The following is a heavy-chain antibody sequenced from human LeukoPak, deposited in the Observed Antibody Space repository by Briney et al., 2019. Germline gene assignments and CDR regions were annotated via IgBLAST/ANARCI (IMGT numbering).Heavy chain of an antibody. CDR1: GFTFSSYA. D-gene: IGHD3-22*01. Sequence: SGGSLRLSCAASGFTFSSYAMSWVRQAPGKGLEWVSAISGSGGSTYYADSVKGRFTISRDNSKNTLYLQMNSLRAEDTAVYYCAKDLLCGYYYDSSGYHDYWGQGTLVTVSS. CDR2: ISGSGGST. V-gene: IGHV3-23*01. J-gene: IGHJ4*02. CDR3: AKDLLCGYYYDSSGYHDY.